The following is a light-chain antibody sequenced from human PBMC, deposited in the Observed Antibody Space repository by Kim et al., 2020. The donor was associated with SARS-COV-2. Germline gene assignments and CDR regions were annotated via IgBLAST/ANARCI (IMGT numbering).Light chain of an antibody. CDR1: QSISSW. J-gene: IGKJ2*01. V-gene: IGKV1-5*03. Sequence: DIQMTQSPSTLSASVGDRVTITCRASQSISSWLAWYQQKPGKAPKLLIYKASSLESGVPSRFSGSESGTEFTLTISSLQPDDFATYYCQQYNSYSQEYTFGQGTKLEI. CDR2: KAS. CDR3: QQYNSYSQEYT.